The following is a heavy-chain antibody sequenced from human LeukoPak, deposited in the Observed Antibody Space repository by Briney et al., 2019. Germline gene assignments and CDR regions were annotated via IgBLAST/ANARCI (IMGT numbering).Heavy chain of an antibody. CDR1: GGSISSSSYY. J-gene: IGHJ4*02. CDR2: IYYSGST. V-gene: IGHV4-39*07. D-gene: IGHD2-15*01. CDR3: GRFSVVGASIDY. Sequence: SETLSLTCTVSGGSISSSSYYWGWIRQPPGKGLEWIVSIYYSGSTYYNPSLKSRVTISVDTSKNQFSLKLSSVTAADTAVYYCGRFSVVGASIDYWGQGTLVTVSS.